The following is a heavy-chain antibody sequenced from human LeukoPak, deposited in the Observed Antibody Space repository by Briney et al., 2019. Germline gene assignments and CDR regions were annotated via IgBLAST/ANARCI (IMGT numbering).Heavy chain of an antibody. CDR3: ARQRITMSKNYYYYGMDV. V-gene: IGHV5-51*01. CDR1: GYSFTSYW. J-gene: IGHJ6*02. CDR2: IYPGVSDT. Sequence: GESLKISCKGSGYSFTSYWIGWVRQMPGKGLGWMGIIYPGVSDTRYSPSFQGQVTISADKSLSTAYLQWSSLKAPDTALYYCARQRITMSKNYYYYGMDVWGQGTTVTVSS. D-gene: IGHD3-10*02.